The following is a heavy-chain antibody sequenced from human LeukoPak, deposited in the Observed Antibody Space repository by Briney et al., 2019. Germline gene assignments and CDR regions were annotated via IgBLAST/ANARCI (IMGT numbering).Heavy chain of an antibody. CDR2: ISSSSSYI. Sequence: GGSLRLSCAASGFTFSSYSMNWVRQAPGKGLEWVSSISSSSSYIYYADSVKGRFTISRDNAKNSLYLQMNSLRAEDTAVYYCARERFGENAFDIWGQGTMVTVSS. CDR3: ARERFGENAFDI. CDR1: GFTFSSYS. V-gene: IGHV3-21*01. D-gene: IGHD3-10*01. J-gene: IGHJ3*02.